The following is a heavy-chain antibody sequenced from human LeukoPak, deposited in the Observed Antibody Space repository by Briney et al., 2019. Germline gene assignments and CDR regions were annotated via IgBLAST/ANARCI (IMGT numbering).Heavy chain of an antibody. Sequence: GGSLRLSCAASGFTFSNYGMHWVRQAPGKGLEWVAVIYYDGSNKYYADSVKGRFTISRDNSKNTLYLQMNSLRAEDTAVYYCARGSSRAASKRFGMDVWGQGTTVTVSS. CDR2: IYYDGSNK. D-gene: IGHD6-6*01. J-gene: IGHJ6*02. V-gene: IGHV3-33*01. CDR3: ARGSSRAASKRFGMDV. CDR1: GFTFSNYG.